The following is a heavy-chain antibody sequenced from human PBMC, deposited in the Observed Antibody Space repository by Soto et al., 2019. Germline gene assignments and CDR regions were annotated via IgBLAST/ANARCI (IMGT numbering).Heavy chain of an antibody. Sequence: QVQLVESGGGVVQPGGSLRLSCAPSGFSLSSYAMHWVRQAPGKGLEWVALMSYDETKKYYADSVKGRFTISRDTSKNTLFLQMNNLGVEDTAVYYCAKDRRDGDFMHILVVDFWGQGALVTVSS. CDR1: GFSLSSYA. CDR3: AKDRRDGDFMHILVVDF. D-gene: IGHD2-15*01. CDR2: MSYDETKK. J-gene: IGHJ4*02. V-gene: IGHV3-30*18.